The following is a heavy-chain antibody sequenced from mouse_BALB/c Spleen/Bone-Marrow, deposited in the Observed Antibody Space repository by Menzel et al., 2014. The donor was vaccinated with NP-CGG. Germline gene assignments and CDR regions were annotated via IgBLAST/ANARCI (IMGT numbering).Heavy chain of an antibody. D-gene: IGHD1-1*01. V-gene: IGHV14-3*02. J-gene: IGHJ3*01. CDR3: ASYYYGRSSFTY. CDR2: IDPANGNT. Sequence: EVKLVESGAELVKPGASVKLSCTASGFNIKDTYMHWVRQRPEQGLEWIGRIDPANGNTKYDPKFQGKATITADTSSNTAYLQLSSLTPEDTAVYYCASYYYGRSSFTYWGQGTLVTVSA. CDR1: GFNIKDTY.